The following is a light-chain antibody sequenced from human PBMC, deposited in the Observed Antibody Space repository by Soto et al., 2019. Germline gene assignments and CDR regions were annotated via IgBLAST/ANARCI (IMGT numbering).Light chain of an antibody. CDR3: QQYGSPPTT. V-gene: IGKV3-15*01. CDR1: QSVSSY. Sequence: EIVMTQSPGTLSVFPGETATLSCRASQSVSSYLDWFQQKPGQVPRLIMYRGLNRAIGVPARFSGSGSETEFTLTISSLQSEDFAVYSCQQYGSPPTTFGQGTRLEIK. J-gene: IGKJ5*01. CDR2: RGL.